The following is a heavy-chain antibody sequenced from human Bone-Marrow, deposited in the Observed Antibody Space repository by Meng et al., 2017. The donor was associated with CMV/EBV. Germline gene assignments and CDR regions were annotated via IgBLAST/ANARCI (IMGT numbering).Heavy chain of an antibody. CDR3: ARDLNGDGIYYFYVMDV. Sequence: GSLRLSCTVSGGSISSSSYYWGWIRQPPGKGLEWIGSIYYSGSTYYNPSLKSRVTISVDTSKNQFSLKLSSVTAADTAVYYCARDLNGDGIYYFYVMDVWGQGTTVTVSS. CDR2: IYYSGST. J-gene: IGHJ6*02. D-gene: IGHD7-27*01. CDR1: GGSISSSSYY. V-gene: IGHV4-39*02.